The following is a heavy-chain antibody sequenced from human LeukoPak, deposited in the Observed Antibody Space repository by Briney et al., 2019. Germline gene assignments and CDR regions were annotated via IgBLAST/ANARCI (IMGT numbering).Heavy chain of an antibody. V-gene: IGHV4-39*01. CDR1: GRSISSSDYY. J-gene: IGHJ4*02. CDR2: INYGGTT. D-gene: IGHD3-10*01. Sequence: PTETPSLTRTVSGRSISSSDYYWSSIRQPPGKEQEWIGSINYGGTTYYNPSLKSRVTISVDTSKNQFSLRRSSATAADTAVYLCARYVVYGAGKYYFDYWGEGSLVTVSS. CDR3: ARYVVYGAGKYYFDY.